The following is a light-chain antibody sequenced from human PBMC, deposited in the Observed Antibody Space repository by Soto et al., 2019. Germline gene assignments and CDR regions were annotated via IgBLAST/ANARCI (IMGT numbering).Light chain of an antibody. J-gene: IGKJ5*01. V-gene: IGKV3-15*01. CDR2: GAS. CDR3: QQYNNWQIT. Sequence: GERATLYCRAGQSVSSILAWYQQKPGQAPRLLIYGASTRATGIPARFSGSGSGTEFTLTISSLQSEDFAVYYCQQYNNWQITFGQGTRLEIK. CDR1: QSVSSI.